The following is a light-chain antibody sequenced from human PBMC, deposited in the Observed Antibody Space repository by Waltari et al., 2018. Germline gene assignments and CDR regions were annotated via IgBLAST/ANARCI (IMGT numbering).Light chain of an antibody. CDR3: SSHAGSNHLV. CDR2: EVN. CDR1: SSDVGGYNY. Sequence: QSALTQPPSASGSHGQSVTISCTGTSSDVGGYNYVSWYQHHPGKAPKLMVYEVNKRPSGVPDRFSGSKSGNTASLTVSGLQAEDESDYYCSSHAGSNHLVFGGGTKLTVL. J-gene: IGLJ3*02. V-gene: IGLV2-8*01.